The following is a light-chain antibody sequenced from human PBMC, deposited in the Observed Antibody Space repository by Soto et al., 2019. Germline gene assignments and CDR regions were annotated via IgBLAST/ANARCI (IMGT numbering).Light chain of an antibody. CDR3: QQRSSAYS. J-gene: IGKJ2*03. Sequence: IVMTQSPATLSVSLGERATLSCRASQSINSNLAWYQQKPGQAPRLLMFRASIRATGFPARFSGSGSGTEFNITISSLQSEDSAVYYCQQRSSAYSFGQGTKLEI. V-gene: IGKV3-15*01. CDR2: RAS. CDR1: QSINSN.